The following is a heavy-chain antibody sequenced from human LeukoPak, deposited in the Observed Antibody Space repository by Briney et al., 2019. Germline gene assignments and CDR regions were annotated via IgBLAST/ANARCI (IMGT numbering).Heavy chain of an antibody. Sequence: SETLSLTCTVSGGSISSGNYYWAWIRQPPGKGLEWIGGIHYSGTAYYNPSLKSRVTLSVDTSKNQFSLMVSSVTAADTAIYYCARGRRGYSGYYDYWGQGTLVTVSS. V-gene: IGHV4-39*07. CDR2: IHYSGTA. D-gene: IGHD5-12*01. CDR3: ARGRRGYSGYYDY. CDR1: GGSISSGNYY. J-gene: IGHJ4*02.